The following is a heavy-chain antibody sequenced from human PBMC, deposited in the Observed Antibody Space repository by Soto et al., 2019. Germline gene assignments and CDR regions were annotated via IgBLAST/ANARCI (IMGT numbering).Heavy chain of an antibody. CDR3: ARRATIERAYYYYYGMDV. Sequence: PSETLSLTCTVSGGSISSSSYYWGWIRQPPGKGLEWIGSIYYSGSTYYNPSLKSRVTISVDTSKNQFSLKLSSVTAADTAVYYCARRATIERAYYYYYGMDVWGQGTTVT. D-gene: IGHD5-12*01. J-gene: IGHJ6*02. CDR1: GGSISSSSYY. V-gene: IGHV4-39*01. CDR2: IYYSGST.